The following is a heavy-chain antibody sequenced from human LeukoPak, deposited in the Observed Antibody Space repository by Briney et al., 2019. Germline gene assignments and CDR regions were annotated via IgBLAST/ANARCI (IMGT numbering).Heavy chain of an antibody. CDR3: ARGGGYYYYYVDV. V-gene: IGHV4-34*01. Sequence: SETLSLTCAVYGGSFSGYYWSWIRQPPGKGLEWIGEINHSGSTNYNPSLKSRVTISVDTSKNQFSLKLSSVTAADTAVYYCARGGGYYYYYVDVWGKGTTVTVSS. CDR2: INHSGST. CDR1: GGSFSGYY. J-gene: IGHJ6*03.